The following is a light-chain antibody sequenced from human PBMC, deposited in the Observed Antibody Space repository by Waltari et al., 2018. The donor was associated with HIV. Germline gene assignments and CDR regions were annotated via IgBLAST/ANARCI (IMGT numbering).Light chain of an antibody. V-gene: IGKV1-NL1*01. Sequence: DIQMTQSPSSLSASVGDTVTITCRASQDISNSLSWFQQQPGKVPKLLVHCAFMLPRGGPSRFRGSGSGTDYTLTISGLQAEDFATYFCQQYFGLPLTFGGGTRVEI. CDR3: QQYFGLPLT. CDR2: CAF. J-gene: IGKJ4*01. CDR1: QDISNS.